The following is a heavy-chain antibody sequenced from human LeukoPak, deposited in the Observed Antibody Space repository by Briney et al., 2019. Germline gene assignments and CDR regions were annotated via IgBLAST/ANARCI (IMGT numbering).Heavy chain of an antibody. V-gene: IGHV1-46*01. CDR3: ARGFGGMVYAIDYYFDY. CDR2: INPSGGST. D-gene: IGHD2-8*01. Sequence: ASVKVSCKASGYTFTSYYMYWVRQAPGQGPEWMGIINPSGGSTSYAQKFQGRVTMTRDTSTSTVYMELSSLRSEDTAVYYCARGFGGMVYAIDYYFDYWGQGTLATVSS. CDR1: GYTFTSYY. J-gene: IGHJ4*02.